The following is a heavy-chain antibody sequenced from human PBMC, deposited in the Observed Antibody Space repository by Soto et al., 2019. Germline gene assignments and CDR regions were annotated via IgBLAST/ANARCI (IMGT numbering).Heavy chain of an antibody. CDR1: GGSFKSGSYS. CDR3: ARVGDPTYYYDSSGYYGMDV. V-gene: IGHV4-61*01. CDR2: VYHTGRT. Sequence: SETLSLTCTVSGGSFKSGSYSWSWIRQPPGKGLEWIGYVYHTGRTSYNPSLKSRVSISMDTSKNQFSLNLDSVIAADTAVYYCARVGDPTYYYDSSGYYGMDVWGQGTTVTVSS. D-gene: IGHD3-22*01. J-gene: IGHJ6*02.